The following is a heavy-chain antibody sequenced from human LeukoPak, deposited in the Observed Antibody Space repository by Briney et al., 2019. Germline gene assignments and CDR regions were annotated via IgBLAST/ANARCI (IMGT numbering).Heavy chain of an antibody. CDR1: GFTFSSYA. V-gene: IGHV3-30-3*01. Sequence: GGSLRLSCAASGFTFSSYAMHWVRQAPGKGLKWVAVISYDGSNKYYADSVKGRFTISRDNSKNTLYLQMNSLRAEDTAVYYCAREDYYDSSGYYYGGWFDPWGQGTLVTVSS. D-gene: IGHD3-22*01. J-gene: IGHJ5*02. CDR3: AREDYYDSSGYYYGGWFDP. CDR2: ISYDGSNK.